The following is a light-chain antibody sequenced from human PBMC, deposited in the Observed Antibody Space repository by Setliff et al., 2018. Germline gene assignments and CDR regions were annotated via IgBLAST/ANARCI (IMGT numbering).Light chain of an antibody. CDR1: SSNIGAGYD. CDR3: AAWDDSLNGPV. J-gene: IGLJ2*01. Sequence: QSALTQPPSVSGAPGQRVTISCTGSSSNIGAGYDVHWYQQLPGTAPKLLIYRNNQRPSGVPDRFSGSKSGTSASLAISGLQSEDEADYYCAAWDDSLNGPVFGGGTKVTVL. V-gene: IGLV1-47*01. CDR2: RNN.